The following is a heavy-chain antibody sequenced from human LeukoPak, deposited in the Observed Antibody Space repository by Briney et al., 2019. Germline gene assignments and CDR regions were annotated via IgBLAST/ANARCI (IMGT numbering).Heavy chain of an antibody. CDR2: IIFTGTST. V-gene: IGHV3-23*01. Sequence: GGSLRLSCAASGFTFSSYWMSWVRLAPGKGLEWVSSIIFTGTSTYYAESVKGRFITSRDNSKNTLYLQMNGLRAEDTALYYCAKGISPTRSPYYMDVWGKGTTVTVSS. J-gene: IGHJ6*03. CDR3: AKGISPTRSPYYMDV. CDR1: GFTFSSYW. D-gene: IGHD1-26*01.